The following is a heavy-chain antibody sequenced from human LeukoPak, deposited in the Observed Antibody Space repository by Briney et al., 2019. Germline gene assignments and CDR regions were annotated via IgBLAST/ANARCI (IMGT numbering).Heavy chain of an antibody. J-gene: IGHJ4*02. CDR2: ICTSGST. CDR1: GGYISSGSYY. V-gene: IGHV4-61*02. CDR3: ARDGDSGSDY. D-gene: IGHD5-12*01. Sequence: PSQTLSLTCTVSGGYISSGSYYWSWIRQPAGKGLEWIGCICTSGSTNYNPSLKSRVTISVDTSKNQFSLKLSSVTAADTAVYYCARDGDSGSDYWGQGTLVTVSS.